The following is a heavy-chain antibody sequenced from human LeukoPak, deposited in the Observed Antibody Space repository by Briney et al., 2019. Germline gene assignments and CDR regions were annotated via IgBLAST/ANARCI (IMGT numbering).Heavy chain of an antibody. D-gene: IGHD6-19*01. V-gene: IGHV1-18*01. Sequence: ASVKVSCKASGYTFTSYGISWVRQAPGQGLEWMGWISAYNGNTNYAQKLQGRVTMTTDTSTSTAYMELRSLISDDTAVYYCARATRGQWLVPFDYWGQGTLVTVSS. CDR3: ARATRGQWLVPFDY. J-gene: IGHJ4*02. CDR1: GYTFTSYG. CDR2: ISAYNGNT.